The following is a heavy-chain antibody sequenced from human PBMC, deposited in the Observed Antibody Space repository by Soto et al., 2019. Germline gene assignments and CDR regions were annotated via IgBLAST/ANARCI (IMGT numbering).Heavy chain of an antibody. CDR3: VATVTTIHYYYYYGMDV. CDR2: IKQDGSEK. Sequence: AGGSLRLSCAASGFTFSSYWMSWVRQAPGKGLEWVANIKQDGSEKYYVDSVKGRFTISRDNAKNSLYLQMNSLRAEDTAVYYCVATVTTIHYYYYYGMDVWGQGTTVTVSS. J-gene: IGHJ6*02. D-gene: IGHD4-4*01. CDR1: GFTFSSYW. V-gene: IGHV3-7*01.